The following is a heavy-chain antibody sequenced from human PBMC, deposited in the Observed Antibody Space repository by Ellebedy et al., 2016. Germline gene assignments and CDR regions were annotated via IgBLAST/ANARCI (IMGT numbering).Heavy chain of an antibody. V-gene: IGHV3-53*01. CDR2: IHHTGTT. CDR3: ARDLRGHHYYSYGMDV. CDR1: GFNVDYYY. J-gene: IGHJ6*02. D-gene: IGHD3-10*01. Sequence: GGSLRLSXAASGFNVDYYYMNWVRQAPGKGLEWVSVIHHTGTTYYGASVQGRFTISRDSSKNTLHLQMNNLRAEDTAVYYCARDLRGHHYYSYGMDVWGQGTSVTVSS.